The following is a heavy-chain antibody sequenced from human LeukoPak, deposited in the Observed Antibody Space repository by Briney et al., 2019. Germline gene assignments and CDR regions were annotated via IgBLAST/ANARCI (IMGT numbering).Heavy chain of an antibody. D-gene: IGHD3-10*01. V-gene: IGHV3-11*01. CDR1: GLTFSDEY. Sequence: GGSLRLSCAASGLTFSDEYMSWIRQAPGKGLEWVSYISNTGDFIAYADSVKGRLTMSRDNAKNSLYLQMNSLRAEDAAAYYCVRGRGAGPGAHFDYWGQGTLVTVSS. J-gene: IGHJ4*02. CDR2: ISNTGDFI. CDR3: VRGRGAGPGAHFDY.